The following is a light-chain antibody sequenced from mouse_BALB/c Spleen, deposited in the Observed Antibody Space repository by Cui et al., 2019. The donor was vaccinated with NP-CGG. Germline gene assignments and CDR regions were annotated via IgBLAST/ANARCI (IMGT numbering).Light chain of an antibody. CDR1: TGAVTTSNY. Sequence: QAVVTQESALTTSPSETVTLTCRSSTGAVTTSNYANWVQEKPDHLFTGLIGGTNNRVPGVPARFSGSLIGDKAALTITGAQTEDEAIYFCALWYSNHWVFGGGTILTVL. CDR2: GTN. J-gene: IGLJ1*01. CDR3: ALWYSNHWV. V-gene: IGLV1*01.